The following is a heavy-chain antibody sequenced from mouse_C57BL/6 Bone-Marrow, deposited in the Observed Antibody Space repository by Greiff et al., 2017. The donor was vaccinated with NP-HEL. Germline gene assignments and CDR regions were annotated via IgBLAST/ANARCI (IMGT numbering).Heavy chain of an antibody. CDR1: GFTFSDYY. V-gene: IGHV5-12*01. CDR3: ARLLSRSYFDV. CDR2: ISNGGGST. Sequence: DVKLVESGGGLVQPGGSLKLSCAASGFTFSDYYMYWVRQTPEKRLEWVAYISNGGGSTYYPDTVKGRFTISRDNAKNTLYLQMSRLKSEDTAMYYCARLLSRSYFDVWGTGTTVTVSS. J-gene: IGHJ1*03.